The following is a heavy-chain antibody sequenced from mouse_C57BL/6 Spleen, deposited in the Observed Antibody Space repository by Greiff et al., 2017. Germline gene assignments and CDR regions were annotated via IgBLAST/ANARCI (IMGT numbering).Heavy chain of an antibody. D-gene: IGHD2-5*01. CDR1: GFSLSTFGMG. V-gene: IGHV8-8*01. CDR3: ARIAHYSNYEGIYYYAMDY. J-gene: IGHJ4*01. CDR2: IWWDDDK. Sequence: QVTLKESGPGILQPSQTLSLTCSFSGFSLSTFGMGVGWIRQPSGKGLEWLAHIWWDDDKYYNPALKSRLTISKDTSKNQVFLKIANVDTADTATYYCARIAHYSNYEGIYYYAMDYWGQGTSVTVSS.